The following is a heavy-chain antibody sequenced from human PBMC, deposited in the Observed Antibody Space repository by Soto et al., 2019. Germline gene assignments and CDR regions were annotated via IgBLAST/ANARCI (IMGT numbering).Heavy chain of an antibody. D-gene: IGHD6-13*01. CDR3: ARRGPGTYFDY. CDR1: GFTFSSYA. V-gene: IGHV3-23*01. Sequence: GSLRLSCAASGFTFSSYAMRWVRQAPGKGLEWVSAVIGSGGSTYYADSVKGRFTISRDNSKNTLYLQMNSLRAEDTAVYYCARRGPGTYFDYWGQGTLVIGSS. J-gene: IGHJ4*02. CDR2: VIGSGGST.